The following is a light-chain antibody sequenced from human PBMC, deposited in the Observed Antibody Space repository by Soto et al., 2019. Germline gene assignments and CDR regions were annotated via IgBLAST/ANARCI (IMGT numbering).Light chain of an antibody. CDR1: QSVSASF. Sequence: EIVLTQSPGTLSLSPGERATLSCRASQSVSASFLAWYEQKPGQAPRLLIYGASSRATGIPDRFSGGGSETDFTLTISRLEPEDFAVYYCQQYGTSPPEYTFGQGPKLESK. J-gene: IGKJ2*01. V-gene: IGKV3-20*01. CDR2: GAS. CDR3: QQYGTSPPEYT.